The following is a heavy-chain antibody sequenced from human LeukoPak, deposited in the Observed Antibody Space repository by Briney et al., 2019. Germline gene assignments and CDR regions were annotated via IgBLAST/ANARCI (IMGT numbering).Heavy chain of an antibody. D-gene: IGHD3-10*01. CDR2: ISGYNGNT. CDR3: ARDLGYYYGSGSYIGDY. CDR1: GYTFTRYG. V-gene: IGHV1-18*01. Sequence: GASVKVSCKASGYTFTRYGISWVRQAPGQGLEWMGWISGYNGNTKYVEKFQGRVTMTTDTSTSTADMELRSLRSDDTAVYYCARDLGYYYGSGSYIGDYWGQGTLVTVSS. J-gene: IGHJ4*02.